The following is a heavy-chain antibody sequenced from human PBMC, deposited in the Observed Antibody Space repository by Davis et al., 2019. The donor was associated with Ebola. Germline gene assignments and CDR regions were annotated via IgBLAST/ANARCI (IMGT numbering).Heavy chain of an antibody. CDR2: ISSSSSTI. Sequence: PGGSLRLSCAASGFTFSSYSMNWVRQAPGKGLEWVSYISSSSSTIYYADSVKGRFTISRDNAKNSLYLQMNSLRAEDTAVYYCARDLQGYYDSSGGGYWGQGTLVTVSS. D-gene: IGHD3-22*01. J-gene: IGHJ4*02. V-gene: IGHV3-48*04. CDR3: ARDLQGYYDSSGGGY. CDR1: GFTFSSYS.